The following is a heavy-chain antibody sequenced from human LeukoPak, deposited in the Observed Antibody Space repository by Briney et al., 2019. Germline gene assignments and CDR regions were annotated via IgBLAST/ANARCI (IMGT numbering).Heavy chain of an antibody. Sequence: GASVKVSCKASGYTFTGYYMHWVRQAPGQGLEWMGWINPNSGGTNYAQKFQGRVTMTRDTSISTAYMELSRLRSDDTAVYYCARYSGPTKEAAGGNCCDPWGQGTLVTVS. V-gene: IGHV1-2*02. D-gene: IGHD6-13*01. CDR1: GYTFTGYY. CDR3: ARYSGPTKEAAGGNCCDP. CDR2: INPNSGGT. J-gene: IGHJ5*02.